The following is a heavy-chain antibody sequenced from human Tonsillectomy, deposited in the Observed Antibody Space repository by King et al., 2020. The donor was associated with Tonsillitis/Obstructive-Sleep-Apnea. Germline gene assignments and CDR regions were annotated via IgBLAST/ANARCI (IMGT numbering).Heavy chain of an antibody. J-gene: IGHJ3*02. Sequence: VQLVESGGGLVKPGGSLRLSCAASGFTFSNAWMSWVRQAPGKGLEWVGRIKSKTDTGTTDYAAPVKGRFTISRDDSKNKLYLQMNSLKTEEPAVYYCTTGVGYNWNSDDAFDIWGQGTMVTVSS. CDR3: TTGVGYNWNSDDAFDI. V-gene: IGHV3-15*01. D-gene: IGHD1-7*01. CDR1: GFTFSNAW. CDR2: IKSKTDTGTT.